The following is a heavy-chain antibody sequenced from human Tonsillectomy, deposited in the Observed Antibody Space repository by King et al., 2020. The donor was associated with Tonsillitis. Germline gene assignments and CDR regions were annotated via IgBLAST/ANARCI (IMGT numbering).Heavy chain of an antibody. CDR2: IYYSGST. D-gene: IGHD3-10*01. CDR3: ARDDRDYYGFTRFQH. CDR1: GGSISSGGYY. V-gene: IGHV4-31*03. Sequence: QLQESGPGLVKPSQTLSLTCTVSGGSISSGGYYWSCIRQHPGKGLEWLGYIYYSGSTYYNPSLKSRVTISVDTTKNQFSLKLGSVTAADTAVYYCARDDRDYYGFTRFQHWGQGTLVTVSS. J-gene: IGHJ1*01.